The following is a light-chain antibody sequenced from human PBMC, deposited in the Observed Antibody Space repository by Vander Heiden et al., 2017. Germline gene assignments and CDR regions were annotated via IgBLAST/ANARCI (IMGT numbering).Light chain of an antibody. CDR2: DDD. V-gene: IGLV3-9*01. J-gene: IGLJ3*02. CDR3: QVRDSSTNWV. CDR1: DMGSSH. Sequence: SYGLPQSLSLSVALGQTATITWKGHDMGSSHVHWYQRKPGQAPGLVIYDDDYRPSGIPERFSGSNSGNTATLTISRAQAGDEADYFCQVRDSSTNWVFGGGTKMTVL.